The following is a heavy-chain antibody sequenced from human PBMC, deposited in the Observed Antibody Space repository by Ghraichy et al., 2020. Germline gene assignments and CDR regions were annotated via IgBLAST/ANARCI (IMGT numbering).Heavy chain of an antibody. CDR3: IRVSGSYWSDRLGAFDI. CDR1: GFTFGDYA. D-gene: IGHD1-26*01. J-gene: IGHJ3*02. Sequence: GGSLRLSCTASGFTFGDYAMSWFRQAPGKGLEWVGFIRSKAYGGTTEYAASVKGRFTISRDDSKSIAYLQMNSLKTEDTAVYYCIRVSGSYWSDRLGAFDIWGQGTMVTVSS. CDR2: IRSKAYGGTT. V-gene: IGHV3-49*03.